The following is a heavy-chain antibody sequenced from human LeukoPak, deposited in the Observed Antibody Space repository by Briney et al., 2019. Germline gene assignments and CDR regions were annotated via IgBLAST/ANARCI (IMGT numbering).Heavy chain of an antibody. CDR1: GFTFSSYG. CDR3: AKDQDGSGWYLIDY. Sequence: PGGSPRLSCAASGFTFSSYGMHWVRQAPGKGLEWVAVISYDGSNKYYADSVKGRFTISRDNSKNTLYLQMNSLRAEDTAVYYCAKDQDGSGWYLIDYWGQGTLVTVSS. J-gene: IGHJ4*02. CDR2: ISYDGSNK. D-gene: IGHD6-19*01. V-gene: IGHV3-30*18.